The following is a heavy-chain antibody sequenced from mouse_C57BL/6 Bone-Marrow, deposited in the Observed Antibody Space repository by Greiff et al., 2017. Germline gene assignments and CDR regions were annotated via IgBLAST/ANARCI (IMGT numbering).Heavy chain of an antibody. CDR3: TVFYYDYSYYFDY. V-gene: IGHV14-4*01. D-gene: IGHD2-4*01. CDR2: IDPENGDT. J-gene: IGHJ2*01. Sequence: QESGAELVRPGASVKLSCTASGFNIKDDYMHWVKQRPEQGLEWIGWIDPENGDTEYASKFQGKATITADTSSNTAYLQLSSLTSEDTAVYYCTVFYYDYSYYFDYWGQGTTLTVSS. CDR1: GFNIKDDY.